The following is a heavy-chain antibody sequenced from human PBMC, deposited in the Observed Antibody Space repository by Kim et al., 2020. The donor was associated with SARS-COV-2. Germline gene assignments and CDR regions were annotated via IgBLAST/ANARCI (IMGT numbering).Heavy chain of an antibody. V-gene: IGHV3-49*03. CDR3: TRDYLVGQQLGTTYYYYGMDV. Sequence: GGSLRLSCTASGFTFGDYAMSWFRQAPGKGLEWVGFIRSKAYGGTTEYAASVKGRFTISRDDSKSIAYLQMNSLKTEDTAVYYCTRDYLVGQQLGTTYYYYGMDVWGQGTTDTVS. J-gene: IGHJ6*02. CDR1: GFTFGDYA. D-gene: IGHD6-13*01. CDR2: IRSKAYGGTT.